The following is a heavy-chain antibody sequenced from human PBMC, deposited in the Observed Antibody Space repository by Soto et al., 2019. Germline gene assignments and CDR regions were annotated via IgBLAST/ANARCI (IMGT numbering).Heavy chain of an antibody. J-gene: IGHJ4*02. V-gene: IGHV4-39*01. Sequence: QLQLEESGPGLVGPSETLSLTCTVSGGSINTYNLFWAWVRQPPGKGLEWIASIHYGGNAYYSPSLTTRATISRDTSKNRVSLELRSVTAADTAVYYCARVNVPLDLWGLGTLVTVSS. CDR1: GGSINTYNLF. CDR3: ARVNVPLDL. CDR2: IHYGGNA.